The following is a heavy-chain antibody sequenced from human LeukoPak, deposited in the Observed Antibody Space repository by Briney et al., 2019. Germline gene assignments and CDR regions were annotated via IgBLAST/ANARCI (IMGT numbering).Heavy chain of an antibody. CDR1: GFSFSDYS. D-gene: IGHD1-26*01. CDR2: RSSSSYT. Sequence: GGSLRLSCAASGFSFSDYSMSWIRQAPGKGLECISYRSSSSYTNYADSVKGRFTISRDNAKNSLYLQMNSLRAEDTAVYYCAREFFDREGGTTVLDYWGQGTLVTVSS. J-gene: IGHJ4*02. CDR3: AREFFDREGGTTVLDY. V-gene: IGHV3-11*06.